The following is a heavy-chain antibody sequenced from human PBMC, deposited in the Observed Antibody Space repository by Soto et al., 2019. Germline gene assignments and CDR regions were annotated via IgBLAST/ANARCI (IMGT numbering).Heavy chain of an antibody. D-gene: IGHD2-15*01. Sequence: GGSLRLSCAASGFTFSSYAMSWVRQAPGKGLEWVSAISGSGGSTYYADSVKGRFTISRDNSKNTLYLQMNSLRAEDTAVYYCAKVHGSSYCSGGSCYQGEAFDYWGQGTLVTVSS. J-gene: IGHJ4*02. V-gene: IGHV3-23*01. CDR1: GFTFSSYA. CDR3: AKVHGSSYCSGGSCYQGEAFDY. CDR2: ISGSGGST.